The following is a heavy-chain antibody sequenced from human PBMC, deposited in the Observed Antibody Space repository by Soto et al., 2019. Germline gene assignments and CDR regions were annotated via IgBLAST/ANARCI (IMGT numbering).Heavy chain of an antibody. CDR1: GGTFSSYA. J-gene: IGHJ6*02. D-gene: IGHD6-13*01. Sequence: QVQLVQSGAEVKKPGSSVKVSCKASGGTFSSYAISWVRQAPGQGLEWMGGIIPIFGTANYAQKFQGRVTITADESTRTAYMELSSLRSEDTAVYYCARGASSSWYSSTAYYGMDVWGQGTTVTVSS. CDR2: IIPIFGTA. V-gene: IGHV1-69*01. CDR3: ARGASSSWYSSTAYYGMDV.